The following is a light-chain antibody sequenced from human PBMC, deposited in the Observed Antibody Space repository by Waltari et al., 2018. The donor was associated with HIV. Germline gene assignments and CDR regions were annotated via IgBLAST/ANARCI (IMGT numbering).Light chain of an antibody. CDR2: QDT. V-gene: IGLV3-1*01. Sequence: SYELAQPPSVSVYSGQTASISCSGNNLGTKYVSWYQQRSGQSPLLVLYQDTKRPSGVPERFSGSNSGNTATLTINETQPLDEAEYACQTWDSGTIVFGGGTKLSVL. CDR3: QTWDSGTIV. J-gene: IGLJ3*02. CDR1: NLGTKY.